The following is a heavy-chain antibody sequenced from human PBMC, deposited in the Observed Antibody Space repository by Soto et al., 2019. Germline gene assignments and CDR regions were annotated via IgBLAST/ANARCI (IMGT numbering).Heavy chain of an antibody. CDR3: AREENSSGYAGTFQH. Sequence: QVPLVESGGGLVQPGRSLRLSCAASGLTFSTSVMHWVRQAPGKGLEWIALISGDAISKIYAESVKGRLTLSRDNSKNTVYLEMNSLTAEDTAVYYCAREENSSGYAGTFQHWGQGTLVTVSA. CDR1: GLTFSTSV. CDR2: ISGDAISK. V-gene: IGHV3-30*03. D-gene: IGHD5-12*01. J-gene: IGHJ1*01.